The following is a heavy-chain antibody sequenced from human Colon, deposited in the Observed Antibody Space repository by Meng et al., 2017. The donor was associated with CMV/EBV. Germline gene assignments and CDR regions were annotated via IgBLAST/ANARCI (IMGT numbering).Heavy chain of an antibody. V-gene: IGHV3-21*01. D-gene: IGHD2-2*02. Sequence: GGSLRLSCAASGFTFSSYSMNWVRQAPGKGLEWVSFISSSGSSIYYADSVKGRFTISRDNAKNSLYLHMNSLRAEDTAVYYCARVFGWGGPAAIGVQDDYYYYGMDVWGQGTTVTVSS. CDR1: GFTFSSYS. J-gene: IGHJ6*02. CDR2: ISSSGSSI. CDR3: ARVFGWGGPAAIGVQDDYYYYGMDV.